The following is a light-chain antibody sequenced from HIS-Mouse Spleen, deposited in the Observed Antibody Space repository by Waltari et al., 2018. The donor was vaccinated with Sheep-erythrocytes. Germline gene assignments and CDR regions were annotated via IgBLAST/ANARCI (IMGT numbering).Light chain of an antibody. J-gene: IGLJ3*02. V-gene: IGLV2-11*01. CDR3: CSYAGSSTPWV. CDR1: SSDVGGYNY. CDR2: DVS. Sequence: QSALTQPRSVSGSPGQSVTISCTGTSSDVGGYNYVSWYQQHPGKAPKLMIYDVSKRPSGVPDRFSGSKSGNTASLTISGLQAEDEADYYCCSYAGSSTPWVFGGGTKL.